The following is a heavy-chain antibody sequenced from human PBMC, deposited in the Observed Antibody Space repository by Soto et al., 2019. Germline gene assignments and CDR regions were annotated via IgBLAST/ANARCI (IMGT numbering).Heavy chain of an antibody. V-gene: IGHV6-1*01. CDR2: TYYRSKWYN. CDR3: ARDVSGYCISTSCYFQGSWFDP. CDR1: GGSVSSNSAA. Sequence: SQTLSLTCAISGGSVSSNSAAWNWIRQSPSRGLEWLGRTYYRSKWYNDYAVSVKSRITINPDTSKNQFSLQLNSVTPEDTAVYYCARDVSGYCISTSCYFQGSWFDPWGQGTLVTVSS. D-gene: IGHD2-2*03. J-gene: IGHJ5*02.